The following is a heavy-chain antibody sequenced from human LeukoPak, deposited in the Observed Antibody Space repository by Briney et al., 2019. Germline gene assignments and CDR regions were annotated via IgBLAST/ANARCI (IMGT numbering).Heavy chain of an antibody. V-gene: IGHV3-30-3*01. Sequence: GRSLRLSCAASGFTFSSYAMHWVRQAPGKGLEWVAVISYDGSNNYYADSVKGRFTISRDNSKNTLYLQMNSLRAEDTTVYHCARDKVSGSSGWYYFDYWGQGTLVTVSS. CDR1: GFTFSSYA. J-gene: IGHJ4*02. CDR3: ARDKVSGSSGWYYFDY. CDR2: ISYDGSNN. D-gene: IGHD6-19*01.